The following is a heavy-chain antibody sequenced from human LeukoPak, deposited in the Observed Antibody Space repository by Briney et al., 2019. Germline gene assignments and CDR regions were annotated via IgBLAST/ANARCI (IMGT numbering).Heavy chain of an antibody. V-gene: IGHV4-59*01. J-gene: IGHJ4*02. CDR2: IYYSGST. D-gene: IGHD5-18*01. CDR3: ASVDTAMETIDY. Sequence: SETLSLTCTVPGGSISSYYWSWIRQPPGKGLGWIGYIYYSGSTNYNPSLKSRVTISVDTSKNQFSLKLSSVTAADTAVYYCASVDTAMETIDYWGQGTLVTVSS. CDR1: GGSISSYY.